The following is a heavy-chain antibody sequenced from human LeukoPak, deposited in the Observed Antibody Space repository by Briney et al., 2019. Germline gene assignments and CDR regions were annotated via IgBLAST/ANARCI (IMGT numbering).Heavy chain of an antibody. CDR3: VRDDSQSVVPACLDY. D-gene: IGHD2-2*01. CDR2: ISTNGGST. J-gene: IGHJ4*02. V-gene: IGHV3-64*01. CDR1: GFTFRSYG. Sequence: GGSLRLSCAASGFTFRSYGMHWVRQAPGKGLEYVSAISTNGGSTYYANSVKGRFTISRDNSKNTLYLQMGSLRAEDMAVYYCVRDDSQSVVPACLDYWGQGTLVSVSS.